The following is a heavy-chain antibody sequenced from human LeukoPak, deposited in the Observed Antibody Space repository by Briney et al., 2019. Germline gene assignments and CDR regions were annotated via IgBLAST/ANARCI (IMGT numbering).Heavy chain of an antibody. D-gene: IGHD3-10*01. V-gene: IGHV3-23*01. CDR2: ISGSGGST. CDR1: GFTFSTYA. J-gene: IGHJ4*02. CDR3: AKVAMVRGVSPLDY. Sequence: PGGSLRLSCAASGFTFSTYAMSWVRQAPGKGLEWVSAISGSGGSTYYADSVKGRFTISRDNSKNTLYLQMNSLRAEDTAVYYCAKVAMVRGVSPLDYWGQGTLVTVSS.